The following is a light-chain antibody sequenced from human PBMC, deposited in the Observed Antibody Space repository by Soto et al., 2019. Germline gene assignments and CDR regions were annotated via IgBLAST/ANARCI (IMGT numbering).Light chain of an antibody. J-gene: IGKJ4*01. Sequence: DIPMTQSPSSLSASVGDRVTITCRASQSISSYLNWYQQKPGKAPKLLIYAASSLQSGVPSRFSGSGSGTDFTLTISRLQPEDFATYYCQQSYSTPLPFGGGNKVEIK. V-gene: IGKV1-39*01. CDR3: QQSYSTPLP. CDR2: AAS. CDR1: QSISSY.